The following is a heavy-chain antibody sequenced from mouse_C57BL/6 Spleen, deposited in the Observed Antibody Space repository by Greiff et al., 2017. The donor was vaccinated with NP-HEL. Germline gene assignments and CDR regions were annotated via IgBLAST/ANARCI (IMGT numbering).Heavy chain of an antibody. J-gene: IGHJ4*01. CDR3: TKGSSYGYYAMDY. D-gene: IGHD1-1*01. CDR1: GFNIKDYY. V-gene: IGHV14-1*01. Sequence: EVKLMESGAELVRPGASVKLSCTASGFNIKDYYMHWVKQRPEQGLEWIGRIDPEDGDTEYAPKFQGKATMTADTSSNTAYLQLSSLTSEDTAVYYCTKGSSYGYYAMDYWGQGTSVTVSS. CDR2: IDPEDGDT.